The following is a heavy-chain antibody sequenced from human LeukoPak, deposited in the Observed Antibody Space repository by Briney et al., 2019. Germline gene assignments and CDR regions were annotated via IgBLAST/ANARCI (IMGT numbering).Heavy chain of an antibody. CDR1: GYSFTSYW. Sequence: GESLKISCKGSGYSFTSYWIGWLRQMPGKGLEWMGIIYPGDSDTRYSPSFQGQVTISADKSISTAYLQWSSLKASDTAMYYCARLPGYYDSSGYYGDYWGQGTLVTVSS. J-gene: IGHJ4*02. CDR3: ARLPGYYDSSGYYGDY. CDR2: IYPGDSDT. V-gene: IGHV5-51*01. D-gene: IGHD3-22*01.